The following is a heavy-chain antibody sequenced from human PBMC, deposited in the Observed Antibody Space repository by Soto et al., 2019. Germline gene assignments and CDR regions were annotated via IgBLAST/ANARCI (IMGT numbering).Heavy chain of an antibody. J-gene: IGHJ6*02. CDR1: GFTFSDYG. Sequence: PGGSLRLSCAASGFTFSDYGMHWGRQAPGKGLEGVAVISYDSTNKYYGDSVKGRFTISRDNSKNTLYLQMNSLRAEDRAVYYCAKDHGFDEFQLLYYSYYGLDVWGQGTTVTVSS. V-gene: IGHV3-30*18. CDR2: ISYDSTNK. CDR3: AKDHGFDEFQLLYYSYYGLDV. D-gene: IGHD2-2*02.